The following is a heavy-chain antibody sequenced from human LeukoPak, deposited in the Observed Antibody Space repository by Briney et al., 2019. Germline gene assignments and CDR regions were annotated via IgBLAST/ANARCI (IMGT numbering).Heavy chain of an antibody. CDR3: AKARGGALGTWHFDY. Sequence: GGSLRLSCAASGFSFSGYAMTWVRQAPGKGLEWVSTITNSGGGTYYADSVKGRFTISRDNSKNTLYLQMNSLRAEDTAVYCCAKARGGALGTWHFDYWGQGTLVTVSS. D-gene: IGHD2-15*01. V-gene: IGHV3-23*01. CDR2: ITNSGGGT. CDR1: GFSFSGYA. J-gene: IGHJ4*02.